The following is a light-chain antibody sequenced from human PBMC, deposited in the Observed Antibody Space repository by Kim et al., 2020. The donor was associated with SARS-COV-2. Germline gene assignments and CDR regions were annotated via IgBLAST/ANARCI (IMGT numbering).Light chain of an antibody. CDR3: ATWDDRLKGWV. V-gene: IGLV1-44*01. CDR2: KDS. J-gene: IGLJ3*02. CDR1: NSNIGSKA. Sequence: GKSVNVACSGSNSNIGSKAVNRYQQVPGTAPKLLIDKDSQRPSGGPDRVAGYKSGTSASLAIGGLQSEDEADYYCATWDDRLKGWVFGGGTQLTVL.